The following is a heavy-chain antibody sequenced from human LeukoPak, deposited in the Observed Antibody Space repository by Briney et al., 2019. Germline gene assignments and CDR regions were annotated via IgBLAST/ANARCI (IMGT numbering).Heavy chain of an antibody. J-gene: IGHJ4*01. CDR1: GGSISSSSYY. CDR3: GRGPDYVWGNYRPPFEY. V-gene: IGHV4-39*07. Sequence: SETLSLTCTVSGGSISSSSYYWSWIRQPPGKGLEWIGEITHSGSTNYDPSLNSRVTMSVDTFKNQFSLKLSSVTAADTAIYYCGRGPDYVWGNYRPPFEYWGQEAWSPSPQ. D-gene: IGHD3-16*02. CDR2: ITHSGST.